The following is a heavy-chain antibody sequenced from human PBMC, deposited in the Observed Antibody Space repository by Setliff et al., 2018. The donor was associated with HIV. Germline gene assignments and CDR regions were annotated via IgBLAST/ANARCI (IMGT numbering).Heavy chain of an antibody. Sequence: GASVKVSCKASGDTFTDYYFHWLRQAPGQGLEWMGRINPNSGGTNYAQKFRGRVTMTRDTSISTVYMELSSLTSDDTAVYYCTRDRRRDDYNVDSYYYYYMDVWGKGTTVTVSS. CDR1: GDTFTDYY. D-gene: IGHD4-4*01. CDR3: TRDRRRDDYNVDSYYYYYMDV. V-gene: IGHV1-2*06. J-gene: IGHJ6*03. CDR2: INPNSGGT.